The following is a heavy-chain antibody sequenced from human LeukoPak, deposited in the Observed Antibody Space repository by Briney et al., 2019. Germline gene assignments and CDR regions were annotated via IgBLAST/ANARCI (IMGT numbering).Heavy chain of an antibody. CDR2: IIPILETA. CDR1: GAIFSTFSSYA. D-gene: IGHD6-6*01. CDR3: AVEVIGAPNWYDP. Sequence: SVKVSCKTSGAIFSTFSSYAISWVRQAPGQGLEWVGDIIPILETANYAQKFQGRVTITTVESTSTAYMELSSLRSEDTAVYYCAVEVIGAPNWYDPWGQGTQVTVSS. V-gene: IGHV1-69*05. J-gene: IGHJ5*02.